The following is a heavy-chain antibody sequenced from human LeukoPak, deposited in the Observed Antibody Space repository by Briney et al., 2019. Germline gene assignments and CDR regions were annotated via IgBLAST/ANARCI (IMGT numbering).Heavy chain of an antibody. J-gene: IGHJ4*02. CDR3: ATSGYSSSWYFG. CDR2: ISGSGGST. CDR1: GFTFSSYA. D-gene: IGHD6-13*01. V-gene: IGHV3-23*01. Sequence: QTGGSLRLSCAASGFTFSSYAMSWVRQAPGKGLEWVSAISGSGGSTYYADSVKGRFTISRDNSKNTLYLQMNSLRAEDTAVYYCATSGYSSSWYFGWGQGTLVTVSS.